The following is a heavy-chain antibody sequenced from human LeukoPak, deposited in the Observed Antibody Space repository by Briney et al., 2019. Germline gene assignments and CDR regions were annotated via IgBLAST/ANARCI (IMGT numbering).Heavy chain of an antibody. CDR1: GYTFTSNY. CDR2: IYPKDGST. V-gene: IGHV1-46*01. Sequence: ASVKVSCKASGYTFTSNYIHWVRQAPGQGLEWMGMIYPKDGSTSYAQKFQGRVTVTRDTSTSTVHMELSGLRSEDTAVYYCARDQEGFDYWGQGTLVTVSS. J-gene: IGHJ4*02. CDR3: ARDQEGFDY.